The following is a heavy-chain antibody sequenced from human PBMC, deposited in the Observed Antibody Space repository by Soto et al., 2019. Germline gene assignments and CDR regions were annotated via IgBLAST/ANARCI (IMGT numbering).Heavy chain of an antibody. Sequence: ASVKVSCKASGYTFTSYDINWVRQATGQGLEWMGWMNPNSGNTGYAQKFQGRVTMTRNTSISTAYMELSSLRSEDTAVYYCARDQHTYYYDSSGRSDAFDIWGQGTMVTVSS. D-gene: IGHD3-22*01. CDR2: MNPNSGNT. CDR1: GYTFTSYD. J-gene: IGHJ3*02. CDR3: ARDQHTYYYDSSGRSDAFDI. V-gene: IGHV1-8*01.